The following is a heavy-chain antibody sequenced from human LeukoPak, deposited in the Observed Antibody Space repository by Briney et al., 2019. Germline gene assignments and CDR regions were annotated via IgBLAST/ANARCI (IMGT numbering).Heavy chain of an antibody. CDR2: IYYSGST. J-gene: IGHJ4*02. Sequence: PSETLSLTCTVSGGSISSGDYYWSWIRQPPGKGLEWIGYIYYSGSTYYNPSLKSRVTISVDTSKNQFSLKLSSVTAADTAVYYCARAGRRYYDILTGYYNLDYWGQGTLVTVSS. D-gene: IGHD3-9*01. CDR1: GGSISSGDYY. CDR3: ARAGRRYYDILTGYYNLDY. V-gene: IGHV4-30-4*01.